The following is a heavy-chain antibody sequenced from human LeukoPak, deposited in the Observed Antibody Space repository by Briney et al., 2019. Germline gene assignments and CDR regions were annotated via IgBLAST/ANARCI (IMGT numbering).Heavy chain of an antibody. CDR2: ISYDGSNK. Sequence: GGSLRLSCAASGFTFSSYAMHWVRQAPGKGLEWVAVISYDGSNKYYADSVKGRFTISRDNSKNTLYLQMNSLRAEDTAAYYCARDLGEQWLSPSGYWGQGTLVTVSS. V-gene: IGHV3-30*04. CDR1: GFTFSSYA. CDR3: ARDLGEQWLSPSGY. J-gene: IGHJ4*02. D-gene: IGHD6-19*01.